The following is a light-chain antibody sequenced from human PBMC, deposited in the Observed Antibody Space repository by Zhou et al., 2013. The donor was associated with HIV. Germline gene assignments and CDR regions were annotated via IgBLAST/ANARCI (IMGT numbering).Light chain of an antibody. Sequence: DIQMTQSPSSLSASVGDRVTITCRASQDINYSLAWYQQKPGKPPKLLLYAASRLQSGVPSRFSGSGSGTDYTLTISSLQPEDFATYYCQQYYSTLLFTFGPGTKVDIK. J-gene: IGKJ3*01. CDR3: QQYYSTLLFT. CDR1: QDINYS. V-gene: IGKV1-NL1*01. CDR2: AAS.